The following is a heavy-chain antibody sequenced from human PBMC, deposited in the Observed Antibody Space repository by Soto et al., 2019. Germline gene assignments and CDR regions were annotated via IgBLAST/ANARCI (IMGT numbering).Heavy chain of an antibody. CDR2: ISWNSGNI. J-gene: IGHJ6*02. Sequence: GGSLRLSCAASGFNFDDYAMHWVRQAPGKGLEWVSGISWNSGNIAYAYSVKGRFTISRDNAKNSLYLQMNSLRTEDTALYYCAKDTRLYYYFGMDVWGQGTTVTVSS. CDR1: GFNFDDYA. CDR3: AKDTRLYYYFGMDV. V-gene: IGHV3-9*01.